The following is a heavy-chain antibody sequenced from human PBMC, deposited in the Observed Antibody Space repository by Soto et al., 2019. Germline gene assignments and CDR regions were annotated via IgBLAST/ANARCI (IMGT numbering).Heavy chain of an antibody. J-gene: IGHJ4*02. CDR2: INPNSGGT. D-gene: IGHD5-18*01. Sequence: ASVKVSCKASGYTFTGYYMHWVRQAPGQGLEWMGWINPNSGGTNYAQKFQGRVTMTRDTSISTAYMELSSLRAEDTAVYYCVRDFEGSYGYGPFDYWGQGTLVTVSS. CDR3: VRDFEGSYGYGPFDY. CDR1: GYTFTGYY. V-gene: IGHV1-2*02.